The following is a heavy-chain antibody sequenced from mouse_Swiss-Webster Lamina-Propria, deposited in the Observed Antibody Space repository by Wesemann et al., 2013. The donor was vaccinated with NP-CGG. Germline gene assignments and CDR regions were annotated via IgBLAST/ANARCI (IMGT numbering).Heavy chain of an antibody. CDR1: GYSITSDYA. V-gene: IGHV3-2*02. J-gene: IGHJ4*01. CDR2: ISYSGST. D-gene: IGHD2-4*01. Sequence: DVQLQESGPGLVKPSQSLSLTCTVTGYSITSDYAWNWIRQFPGNKLEWMGYISYSGSTSYNPSLKSRISITRDTSKNQFFLQLNSVTTEDTATYYCARVDYYDYDRGYAMDYWGQGTSVTVSS. CDR3: ARVDYYDYDRGYAMDY.